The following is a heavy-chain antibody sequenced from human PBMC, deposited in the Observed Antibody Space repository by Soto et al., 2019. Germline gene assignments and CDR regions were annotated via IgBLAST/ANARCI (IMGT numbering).Heavy chain of an antibody. D-gene: IGHD3-10*01. CDR1: GGSISSSNW. V-gene: IGHV4-4*02. Sequence: PSETLSLTCAVSGGSISSSNWWSWVRQPPGKGLEWIGEIYHSGSTNYNPSLKSRVTISVDKSKNQFSLKLSSVTAADTAVYYGARAPLWFGESFSGSFDYWGQGTLVTVSS. CDR3: ARAPLWFGESFSGSFDY. J-gene: IGHJ4*02. CDR2: IYHSGST.